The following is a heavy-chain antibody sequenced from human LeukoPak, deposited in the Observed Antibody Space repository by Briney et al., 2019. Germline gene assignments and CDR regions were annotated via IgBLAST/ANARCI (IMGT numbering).Heavy chain of an antibody. CDR2: IDPSDSYT. CDR3: ARHECYYDSSGYCFDY. Sequence: GESLRISCQASGYSLTSYWISWVRQMPGKGLEWMGRIDPSDSYTNYSPSFQGHVTISADKSISTAYLQWSSLKASDTAMYYCARHECYYDSSGYCFDYWGQGTLVTVSS. D-gene: IGHD3-22*01. J-gene: IGHJ4*02. V-gene: IGHV5-10-1*01. CDR1: GYSLTSYW.